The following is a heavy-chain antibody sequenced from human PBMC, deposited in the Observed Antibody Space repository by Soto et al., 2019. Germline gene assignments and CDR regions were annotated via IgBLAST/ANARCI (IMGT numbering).Heavy chain of an antibody. CDR1: GGSISSGGYY. Sequence: QVQLQESGPGLVKPSQILSLTCTVSGGSISSGGYYWSWIRQHPGKGLEWIGYIYYSGSTYYNPSLKRRVTISVDTSKNHFSLKLSSVTAADTAVYYCAREWRDYYFDYWGQGTLVPVSS. CDR2: IYYSGST. CDR3: AREWRDYYFDY. J-gene: IGHJ4*02. V-gene: IGHV4-31*03.